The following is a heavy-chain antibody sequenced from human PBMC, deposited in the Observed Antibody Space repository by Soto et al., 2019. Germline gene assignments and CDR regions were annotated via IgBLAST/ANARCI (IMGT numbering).Heavy chain of an antibody. J-gene: IGHJ2*01. CDR1: GGTFSSYT. CDR2: IIPILGIA. Sequence: QVQLVQSGAEVKKPGSSVKVSCKASGGTFSSYTISWVRQAPGQGLEWMGRIIPILGIANYAQKFQGRVTITADKSTSTAYMELSSLRSEDTAVYYCARSSESLGYCSGGSCYHWYFDLWGRGTLVTVSS. V-gene: IGHV1-69*02. CDR3: ARSSESLGYCSGGSCYHWYFDL. D-gene: IGHD2-15*01.